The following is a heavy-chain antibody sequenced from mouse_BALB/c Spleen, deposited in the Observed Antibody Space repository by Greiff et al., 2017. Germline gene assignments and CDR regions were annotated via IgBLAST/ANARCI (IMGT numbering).Heavy chain of an antibody. CDR3: ARGFTTVVAKPFAY. J-gene: IGHJ3*01. Sequence: VQLKESGGGLVKPGGSLKLSCAASGFTFSDYYMYWVRQTPEKRLEWVATISDGGSYTYYPDSVKGRFTISRDNAKNNLYLQMSSLKSEDTAMYYCARGFTTVVAKPFAYWGQGTLVTVSA. V-gene: IGHV5-4*02. CDR2: ISDGGSYT. D-gene: IGHD1-1*01. CDR1: GFTFSDYY.